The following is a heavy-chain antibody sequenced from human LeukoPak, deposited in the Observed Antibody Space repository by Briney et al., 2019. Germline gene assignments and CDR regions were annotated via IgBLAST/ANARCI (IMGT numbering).Heavy chain of an antibody. J-gene: IGHJ4*02. D-gene: IGHD2-15*01. V-gene: IGHV4-4*07. Sequence: SGTLSLTCTVSGGSISGYFWSWIRQPAGKGLEWIGRIYASGRTNYNPSLKSRITMSEDTSENHFSLKLTAGNAADRAVYFRARVPGGCGGTCPFDDWGQGTLVTVS. CDR1: GGSISGYF. CDR2: IYASGRT. CDR3: ARVPGGCGGTCPFDD.